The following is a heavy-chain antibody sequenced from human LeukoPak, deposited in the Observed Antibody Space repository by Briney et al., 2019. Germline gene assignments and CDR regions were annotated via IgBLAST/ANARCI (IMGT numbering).Heavy chain of an antibody. J-gene: IGHJ6*03. Sequence: GGSLRLSCAASGFTFSSYSMNWVRQAPGKGLEWVSSISSSSSYIYYADSVKGRFTISRDNAKNSLFLQMNSLRAEDTAVYYCARVLRYCGGGNCYSGGLGHMDVWGKGTTVTISS. V-gene: IGHV3-21*04. D-gene: IGHD2-15*01. CDR1: GFTFSSYS. CDR3: ARVLRYCGGGNCYSGGLGHMDV. CDR2: ISSSSSYI.